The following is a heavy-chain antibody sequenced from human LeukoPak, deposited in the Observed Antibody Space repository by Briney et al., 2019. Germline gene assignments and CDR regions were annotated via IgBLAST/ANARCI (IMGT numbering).Heavy chain of an antibody. CDR2: INHSGST. CDR1: GGSFSGYY. J-gene: IGHJ5*02. Sequence: PSETLPLTCAVYGGSFSGYYWSWIRQPPGKGLEWIGEINHSGSTNYNPSLKSRVTISVDTSKNQFSLKLSSVTAADTAVYYCARLTYDFWSGYYIEQGWFDPWGQGTLVIVSS. CDR3: ARLTYDFWSGYYIEQGWFDP. D-gene: IGHD3-3*01. V-gene: IGHV4-34*01.